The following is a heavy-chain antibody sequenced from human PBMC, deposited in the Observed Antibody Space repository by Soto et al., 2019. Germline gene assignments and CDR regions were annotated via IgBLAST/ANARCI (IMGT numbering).Heavy chain of an antibody. D-gene: IGHD3-16*01. J-gene: IGHJ4*02. Sequence: GVSLRLSCAASGFTFSNYGMHWVRQAPGKGLEWVAVIWYDGSNKYYADSVKGRFTISRDNSKNTLYLQMNSLRAEDTAVYYCASHPLHLGELNWGQGTLVTVSS. CDR3: ASHPLHLGELN. CDR2: IWYDGSNK. CDR1: GFTFSNYG. V-gene: IGHV3-33*01.